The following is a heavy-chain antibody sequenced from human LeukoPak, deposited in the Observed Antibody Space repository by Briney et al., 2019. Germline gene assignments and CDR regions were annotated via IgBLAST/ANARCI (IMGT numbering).Heavy chain of an antibody. CDR3: AREYSNYGWFDP. Sequence: GGSLRLSCAASGFTFCSYAMHWVRQAPGKGLEWVAVISYDGSNKYYADSVKGRFTISRDNSKNTLYLQMNSLRAEDTAVYYCAREYSNYGWFDPWGQGTLVTVSS. V-gene: IGHV3-30*04. D-gene: IGHD4-11*01. CDR1: GFTFCSYA. J-gene: IGHJ5*02. CDR2: ISYDGSNK.